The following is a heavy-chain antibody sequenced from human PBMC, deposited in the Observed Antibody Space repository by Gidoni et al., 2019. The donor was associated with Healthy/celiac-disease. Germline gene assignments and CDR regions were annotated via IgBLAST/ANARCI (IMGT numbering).Heavy chain of an antibody. Sequence: QLQLQESGPGLVKPSETLSLTCTVSGGSISSSRYYWGWIRQPPGKGLEWIGSIYYSGSTYYNPSLKSRVTISVDTSKNQFSLKLSSVTAADTAVYYCARSSGYCSGGSCYGLWFDPWGQGTLVTVSS. V-gene: IGHV4-39*01. CDR2: IYYSGST. CDR3: ARSSGYCSGGSCYGLWFDP. CDR1: GGSISSSRYY. J-gene: IGHJ5*02. D-gene: IGHD2-15*01.